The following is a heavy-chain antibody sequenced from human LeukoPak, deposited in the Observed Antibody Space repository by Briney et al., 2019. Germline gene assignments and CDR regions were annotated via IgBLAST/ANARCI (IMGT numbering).Heavy chain of an antibody. Sequence: PSETLSLTCTVSGGSISSYYWSWIRQPPGKGLEWIGYIYYSGSTNYNPSLKSRVTISVDTSKNQFSLKLSSVTAADTAVYYCARLRYFDWLILPDAFDIWGQGTMVTVSS. CDR2: IYYSGST. CDR3: ARLRYFDWLILPDAFDI. D-gene: IGHD3-9*01. V-gene: IGHV4-59*01. J-gene: IGHJ3*02. CDR1: GGSISSYY.